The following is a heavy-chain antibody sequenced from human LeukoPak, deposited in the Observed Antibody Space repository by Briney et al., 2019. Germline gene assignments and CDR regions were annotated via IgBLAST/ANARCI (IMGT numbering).Heavy chain of an antibody. D-gene: IGHD3-10*01. CDR1: GFTFSDYS. CDR2: ISSSSSYI. CDR3: AGFNLPSPDYYGSGSSFDY. J-gene: IGHJ4*02. V-gene: IGHV3-21*01. Sequence: KSGGSLRLSCAASGFTFSDYSMNWVRQAPGKGLEWVSSISSSSSYIYYADSVKGRFTISRDNAKNSLYLQMNSLRAEDTAVYYCAGFNLPSPDYYGSGSSFDYWGQGTLVTVSS.